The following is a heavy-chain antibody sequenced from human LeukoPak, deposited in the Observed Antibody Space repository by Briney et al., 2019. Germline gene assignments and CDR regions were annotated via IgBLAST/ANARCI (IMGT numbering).Heavy chain of an antibody. CDR1: GVSFNDYY. D-gene: IGHD4-17*01. CDR2: INHSGYT. V-gene: IGHV4-34*01. J-gene: IGHJ4*02. Sequence: SETLSLTCAVSGVSFNDYYWSWVRQPPGKGLEWIGEINHSGYTNDSPSLKSRVTMSIDTSRKQFSLNLRSVTVAGTAVYYCTRMTTGHDYWGQGTLVTVSS. CDR3: TRMTTGHDY.